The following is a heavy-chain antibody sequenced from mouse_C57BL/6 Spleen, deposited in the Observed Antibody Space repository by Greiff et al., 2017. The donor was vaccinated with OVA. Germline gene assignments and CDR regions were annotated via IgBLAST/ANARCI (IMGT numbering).Heavy chain of an antibody. CDR2: IDPSDSET. CDR1: GYTFTSYW. D-gene: IGHD1-1*01. CDR3: AYFYYAMDY. Sequence: QVHVKQPGAELVRPGSSVKLSCKASGYTFTSYWMHWVKQRPIQGLEWIGNIDPSDSETHYNQKFKDKATLTVDKSSSTAYMQLSSLTSEDSAVYYCAYFYYAMDYWGQGTSVTVSS. J-gene: IGHJ4*01. V-gene: IGHV1-52*01.